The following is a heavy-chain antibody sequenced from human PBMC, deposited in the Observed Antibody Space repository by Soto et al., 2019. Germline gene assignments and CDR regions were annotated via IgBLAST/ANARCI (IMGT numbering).Heavy chain of an antibody. CDR1: GFTFSSYA. V-gene: IGHV3-23*01. CDR2: ISGSGGST. J-gene: IGHJ1*01. CDR3: AKDPRLAYKNDPSFYFQH. D-gene: IGHD6-19*01. Sequence: GGSLRLSCAASGFTFSSYAMSWVRQAPGKGLEWVSAISGSGGSTYYADSVKGRFTISRDNSKNTLYLQMNSLRAEDTAVYYCAKDPRLAYKNDPSFYFQHWGQGTLVTVSS.